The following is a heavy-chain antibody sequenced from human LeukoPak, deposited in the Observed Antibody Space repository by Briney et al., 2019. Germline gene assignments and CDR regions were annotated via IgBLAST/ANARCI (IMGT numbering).Heavy chain of an antibody. CDR1: GGSISSSSYY. D-gene: IGHD3-3*01. V-gene: IGHV4-39*01. CDR3: ARYYDFWSGYYSDAFDI. J-gene: IGHJ3*02. CDR2: IYYSGST. Sequence: PSETLSLTCTVSGGSISSSSYYWGWIRQPPGKGLEWIGRIYYSGSTYYNPCLKCRFPISVARSKNQFSLKVSSVTAADTAVYYCARYYDFWSGYYSDAFDIWGQGTMVTVSS.